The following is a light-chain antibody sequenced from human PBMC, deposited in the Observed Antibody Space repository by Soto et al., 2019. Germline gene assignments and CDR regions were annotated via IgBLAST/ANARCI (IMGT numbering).Light chain of an antibody. Sequence: DIQMTQSPSPLSASVGDRVTITCRASQGISSYLAWYQQKPGKAPKLMIYDASSLESGVPSRFSGSGSGTEFTLTISSLQPDDFATYYCQQYNSYSGTLGQGTKVDIK. CDR3: QQYNSYSGT. J-gene: IGKJ1*01. CDR2: DAS. CDR1: QGISSY. V-gene: IGKV1-5*01.